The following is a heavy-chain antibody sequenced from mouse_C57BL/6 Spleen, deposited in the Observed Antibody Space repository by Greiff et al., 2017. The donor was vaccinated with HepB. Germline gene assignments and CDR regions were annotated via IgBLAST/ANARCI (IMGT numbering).Heavy chain of an antibody. Sequence: EVKVVESEGGLVQPGSSMKLSCTASGFTFSDYYMAWVRQVPEKGLEWVANINYDGSSTYYLDSLKSRFIISRDNAKNILYLQMSSLKSEDTATYYCARNGPSGFAYWGQGTLVTVSA. CDR3: ARNGPSGFAY. CDR2: INYDGSST. CDR1: GFTFSDYY. D-gene: IGHD1-1*02. J-gene: IGHJ3*01. V-gene: IGHV5-16*01.